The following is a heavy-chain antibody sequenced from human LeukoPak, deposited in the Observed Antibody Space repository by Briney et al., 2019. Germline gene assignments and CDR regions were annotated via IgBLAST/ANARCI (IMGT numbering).Heavy chain of an antibody. CDR2: IWYDGSNK. J-gene: IGHJ5*02. V-gene: IGHV3-33*01. CDR3: ERDHPKLTLTTVTTSGLRAP. D-gene: IGHD4-17*01. Sequence: GRSLRLSCAASGFTFSSYGMHWVRQAPGKGLEWVAVIWYDGSNKYYADSVKGRFTISRDNSKNTLYLQMNSLRAEDTAVYYCERDHPKLTLTTVTTSGLRAPWGQGILATASS. CDR1: GFTFSSYG.